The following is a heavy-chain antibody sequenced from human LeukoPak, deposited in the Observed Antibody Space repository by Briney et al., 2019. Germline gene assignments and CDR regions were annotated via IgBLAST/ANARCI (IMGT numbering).Heavy chain of an antibody. V-gene: IGHV4-39*07. CDR1: GGSISSSSYY. Sequence: SETLSLTCTVSGGSISSSSYYWGWIRQPPGKGLEWIGSIYYSGSTYYNPSLKSRVTISVDTSKNQFSLKLSSVTAADTAVYYCARGESCSSTSCYQEYYFDYWGQGTLVTVSS. J-gene: IGHJ4*02. D-gene: IGHD2-2*01. CDR2: IYYSGST. CDR3: ARGESCSSTSCYQEYYFDY.